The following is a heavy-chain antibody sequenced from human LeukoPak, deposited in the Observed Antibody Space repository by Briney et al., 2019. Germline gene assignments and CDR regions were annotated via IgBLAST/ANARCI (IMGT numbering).Heavy chain of an antibody. V-gene: IGHV4-30-4*07. CDR1: GGSISSSNW. CDR3: ARPSYGDYDDAFDI. CDR2: IYYSGST. D-gene: IGHD4-17*01. J-gene: IGHJ3*02. Sequence: PSGTLSLTCAVSGGSISSSNWWSWIRQPPGKGLEWIGYIYYSGSTYYNPSLKSRVTISVDTSKNQFSLKLSSVTAADTAVYYCARPSYGDYDDAFDIWGQGTMVTVSS.